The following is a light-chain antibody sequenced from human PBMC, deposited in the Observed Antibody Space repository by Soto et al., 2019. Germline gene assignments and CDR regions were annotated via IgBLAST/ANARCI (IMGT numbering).Light chain of an antibody. CDR1: QSVRSN. V-gene: IGKV3-15*01. Sequence: EIVMTQSPATLSVSPGERATLSCRASQSVRSNLAWYQQKPGQAPRLLIYGASTRATGIPGRFSGSGSGTEFALTISRLQSEDLAIYYCQQYNSWSSITFGQGTRLEIK. J-gene: IGKJ5*01. CDR3: QQYNSWSSIT. CDR2: GAS.